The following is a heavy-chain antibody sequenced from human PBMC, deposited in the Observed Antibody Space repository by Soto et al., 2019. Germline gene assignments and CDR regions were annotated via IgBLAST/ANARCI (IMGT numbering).Heavy chain of an antibody. D-gene: IGHD3-10*01. V-gene: IGHV4-34*01. CDR2: INHSGST. CDR3: ARCLRVVRGVQIDY. CDR1: GGSFSGYY. Sequence: SETLSLTCAVYGGSFSGYYWSWIRQPPGKGLEWIGEINHSGSTNYNPSLKSRVTISVDTSKNQFSLKLSSVTAADTAVYYCARCLRVVRGVQIDYWGQGTLVPVSS. J-gene: IGHJ4*02.